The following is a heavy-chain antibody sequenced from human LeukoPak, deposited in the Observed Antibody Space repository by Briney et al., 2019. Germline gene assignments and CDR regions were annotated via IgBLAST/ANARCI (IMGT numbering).Heavy chain of an antibody. V-gene: IGHV3-23*01. CDR2: ISGSGGST. J-gene: IGHJ4*02. CDR1: GFTFNSYA. CDR3: AKGYSSSQEFDY. D-gene: IGHD6-6*01. Sequence: GGSLRLSCAASGFTFNSYAMGWVRQAPGKGLEWVSSISGSGGSTYYADSVKGRFTISRDNSKNTLYLQMNSLRVEDTAVYYCAKGYSSSQEFDYWGQGTLVTVSS.